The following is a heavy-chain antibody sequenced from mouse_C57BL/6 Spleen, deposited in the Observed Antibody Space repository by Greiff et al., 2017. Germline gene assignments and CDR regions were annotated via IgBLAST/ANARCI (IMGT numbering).Heavy chain of an antibody. J-gene: IGHJ2*01. CDR1: GYTFTSYW. D-gene: IGHD1-3*01. Sequence: QVQLQQPGAELVKPGASVTLSCKASGYTFTSYWMQWVKQRPGQGLEWIGEIDPSDSYTNYNQKFKGKAPLTVDTSSRSAYMQLSSLTSEDSAVYYCAGHSSYFDYWGQGTTLTVSS. CDR2: IDPSDSYT. V-gene: IGHV1-50*01. CDR3: AGHSSYFDY.